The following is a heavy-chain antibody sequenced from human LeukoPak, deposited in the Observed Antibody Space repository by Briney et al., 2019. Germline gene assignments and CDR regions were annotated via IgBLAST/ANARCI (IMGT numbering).Heavy chain of an antibody. Sequence: SWTLSLTRTVSGGTISSHYWSWIRQPPGKGQEWIGYIYYSWSTNYNPSLKRRVTISVDTSKNQFSLKLSSVTAADTAVYYCARSGNYDFWSGYYLGLTTRNWFDPWGQGTLVTVSS. CDR2: IYYSWST. J-gene: IGHJ5*02. V-gene: IGHV4-59*11. CDR1: GGTISSHY. CDR3: ARSGNYDFWSGYYLGLTTRNWFDP. D-gene: IGHD3-3*01.